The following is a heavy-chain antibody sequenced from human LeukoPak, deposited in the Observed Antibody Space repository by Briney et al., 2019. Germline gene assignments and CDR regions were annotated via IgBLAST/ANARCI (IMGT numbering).Heavy chain of an antibody. CDR2: IYYSGST. Sequence: SETLSLTCTVSGGSISSGSYYWGWIRQPPGKGLEWIGSIYYSGSTYYNPSLKSRVTISVDTSKNQFSLKLSSVTAADTAVYYCARDRQSPSDAFDIWGQGTMVTVSS. CDR1: GGSISSGSYY. V-gene: IGHV4-39*07. CDR3: ARDRQSPSDAFDI. J-gene: IGHJ3*02.